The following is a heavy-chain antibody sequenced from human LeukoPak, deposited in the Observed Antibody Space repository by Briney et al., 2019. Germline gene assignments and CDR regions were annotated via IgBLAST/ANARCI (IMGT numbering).Heavy chain of an antibody. Sequence: ASVKVSCKASGYTFTSYGISWVRQAPGQGLEWMGWISAYNGNTNYARKLQGRVTMTTDTSTSTAYMELRSLRSDDTAVYYCARGSGDYDFWSGYHYSGCDYWGQGTLVTVSS. V-gene: IGHV1-18*01. CDR1: GYTFTSYG. CDR3: ARGSGDYDFWSGYHYSGCDY. D-gene: IGHD3-3*01. CDR2: ISAYNGNT. J-gene: IGHJ4*02.